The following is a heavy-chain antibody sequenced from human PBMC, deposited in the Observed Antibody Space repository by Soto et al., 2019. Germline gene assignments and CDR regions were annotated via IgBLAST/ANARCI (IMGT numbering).Heavy chain of an antibody. J-gene: IGHJ6*02. CDR1: GFTFSNAW. Sequence: GGSLRLSCAASGFTFSNAWMDWVRQAPGKGLEWVGRIKSKTDGGTTDYAAPVKGRFTISRDDSKNTLYLQMNSLKTEDTAVYYCTTDLLLEDYGMDVWGQGTTVTVSS. CDR2: IKSKTDGGTT. D-gene: IGHD3-3*02. CDR3: TTDLLLEDYGMDV. V-gene: IGHV3-15*07.